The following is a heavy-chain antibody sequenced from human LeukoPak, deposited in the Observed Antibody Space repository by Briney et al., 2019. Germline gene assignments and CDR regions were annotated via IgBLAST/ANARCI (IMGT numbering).Heavy chain of an antibody. CDR1: GGSFSGYY. V-gene: IGHV4-34*01. D-gene: IGHD3-22*01. J-gene: IGHJ6*03. Sequence: SETLSLXCAVYGGSFSGYYWSWIRQPPGKGLECIGEINHSGSTNYNPSPKSRVTISVDTSKNQFSLKLSSVTAADTAVYYCARGNSGYYYYYYYMDVWGKGTTVTVSS. CDR3: ARGNSGYYYYYYYMDV. CDR2: INHSGST.